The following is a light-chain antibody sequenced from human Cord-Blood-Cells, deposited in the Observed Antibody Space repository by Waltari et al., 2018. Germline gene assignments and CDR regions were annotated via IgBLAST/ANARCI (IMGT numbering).Light chain of an antibody. Sequence: EIVLTQSPATLSLSQGERGTLPCRASQSVSSYLAWYQQKPGQAPRLLIYDASNRATGIPARFSGSGSGTDFTLTISSLEPEDFAVYYCQQRSNWLYSFGQGTKLEIK. CDR1: QSVSSY. CDR3: QQRSNWLYS. V-gene: IGKV3-11*01. CDR2: DAS. J-gene: IGKJ2*03.